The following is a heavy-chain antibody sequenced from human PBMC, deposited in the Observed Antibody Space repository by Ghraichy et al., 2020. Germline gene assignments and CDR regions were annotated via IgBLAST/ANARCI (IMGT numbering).Heavy chain of an antibody. J-gene: IGHJ3*02. V-gene: IGHV4-34*01. CDR1: GGSFSGYY. CDR3: ARGIAAQI. D-gene: IGHD6-6*01. Sequence: SETLSLTCAVYGGSFSGYYWSWIRQPPGKGLEWIGEINHSGSTNYNPSLKSRVTISVDTSKNQFSLKLSSVTAADTAVYYCARGIAAQIWGQGTMVTVSS. CDR2: INHSGST.